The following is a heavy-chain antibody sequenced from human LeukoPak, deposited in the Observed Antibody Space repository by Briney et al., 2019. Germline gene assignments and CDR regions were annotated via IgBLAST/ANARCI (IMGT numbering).Heavy chain of an antibody. V-gene: IGHV3-48*04. D-gene: IGHD3-3*01. CDR2: ISSSSSTI. Sequence: GGSLRLSCAASGFTFSSYSMNWVRQAPGKGLEWVSYISSSSSTIYYADSVKGRFTISRDNAKNSLYLQMNSLRAEDTAVYYCASCSQPSGYYTGDYYYYMDVWGKGTTVTVSS. CDR1: GFTFSSYS. CDR3: ASCSQPSGYYTGDYYYYMDV. J-gene: IGHJ6*03.